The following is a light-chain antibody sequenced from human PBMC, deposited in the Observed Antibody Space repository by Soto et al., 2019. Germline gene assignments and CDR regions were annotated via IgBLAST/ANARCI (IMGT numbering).Light chain of an antibody. CDR3: QQRTNWLYT. J-gene: IGKJ2*01. CDR1: QSVGSY. V-gene: IGKV3-11*01. Sequence: EVVLTQSPATLSLSPGERATLSCRASQSVGSYLAWYQHKPGQAPRLLIYDASTRATGIPARFSGSGSGTDVTLSISSLEPEDFAVYYCQQRTNWLYTFGQGTKLEIK. CDR2: DAS.